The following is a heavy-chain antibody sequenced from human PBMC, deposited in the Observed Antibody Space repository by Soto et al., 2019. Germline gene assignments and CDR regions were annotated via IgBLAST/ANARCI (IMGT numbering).Heavy chain of an antibody. J-gene: IGHJ6*02. CDR1: GFTFGDYA. D-gene: IGHD3-10*01. CDR2: FKWNSGDV. V-gene: IGHV3-9*01. Sequence: GGSLRLSCAASGFTFGDYAMHWVRQVPGKGLEWVSGFKWNSGDVGYADSVKGRFTISRDNARNSLYLQMNSLRPEDTAVYYCAKYRRSGRPYYGTDFRGQGTMVTVSS. CDR3: AKYRRSGRPYYGTDF.